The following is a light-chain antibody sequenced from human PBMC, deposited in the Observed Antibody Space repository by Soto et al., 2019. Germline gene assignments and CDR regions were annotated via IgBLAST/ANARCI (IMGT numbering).Light chain of an antibody. Sequence: QSALTQPASVSGSPGQSITISCTGTSSDVGAYTFVSWYQQHPDKVPKLMIFDVSRRPSGVSDRFSGSKSGNTASLTISGLQPEDEADYYCSSYTSSSTRVFGGGTKLTVL. CDR1: SSDVGAYTF. V-gene: IGLV2-14*03. CDR2: DVS. CDR3: SSYTSSSTRV. J-gene: IGLJ1*01.